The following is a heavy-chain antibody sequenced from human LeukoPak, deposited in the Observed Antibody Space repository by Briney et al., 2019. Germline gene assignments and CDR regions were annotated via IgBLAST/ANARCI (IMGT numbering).Heavy chain of an antibody. V-gene: IGHV1-69*13. D-gene: IGHD3-22*01. J-gene: IGHJ6*02. Sequence: SVKVSCKASGGTFSSYAISWVRQAPGQGLQWMGGIIPIFGTANYAQKFQGRVTITADESTSTAYMELSSLRSEDTAVYYCARVDYYDSSGPQPHGMDVWGQGTTVTVSS. CDR1: GGTFSSYA. CDR3: ARVDYYDSSGPQPHGMDV. CDR2: IIPIFGTA.